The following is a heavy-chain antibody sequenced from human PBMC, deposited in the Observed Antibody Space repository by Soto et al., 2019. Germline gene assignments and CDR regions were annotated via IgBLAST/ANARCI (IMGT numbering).Heavy chain of an antibody. Sequence: GGSLRLSCAASGFTFSSYAMHWVRQAPGKGLEYVSAISSNGGSTYYANSVKGRFTISRDNSKNTLYLQMGSLRAEDMAVYYCAILARFGELAVDYWGQGTLVTVSS. J-gene: IGHJ4*02. CDR2: ISSNGGST. V-gene: IGHV3-64*01. D-gene: IGHD3-10*01. CDR3: AILARFGELAVDY. CDR1: GFTFSSYA.